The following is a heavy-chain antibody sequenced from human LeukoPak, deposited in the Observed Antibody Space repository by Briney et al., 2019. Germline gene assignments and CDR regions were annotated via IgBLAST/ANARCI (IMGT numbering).Heavy chain of an antibody. CDR2: ISYDESNT. CDR3: ARRNYASAFDI. J-gene: IGHJ3*02. Sequence: GGSLRLSCAASGFTFNSFAMHWVRQAPGKGLEWVAVISYDESNTYYAESVKGRLTISRDNSKNTLYLQMNSLRAEDTAVYYCARRNYASAFDIWGQGTMVTVSS. V-gene: IGHV3-30-3*01. CDR1: GFTFNSFA. D-gene: IGHD1-7*01.